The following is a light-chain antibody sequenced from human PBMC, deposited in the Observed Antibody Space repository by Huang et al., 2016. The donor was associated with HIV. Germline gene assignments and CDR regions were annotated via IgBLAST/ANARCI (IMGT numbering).Light chain of an antibody. CDR3: QQYYSFPLT. Sequence: AIRITQSPSSLSASTGDKVSITCRASQDINTYLAWYQQKPGKPPSLLIYATSTLQSGVPSRFIGSGSGTDFTLTITHLQSEDFATYYCQQYYSFPLTFGQGSQVEV. CDR2: ATS. J-gene: IGKJ1*01. CDR1: QDINTY. V-gene: IGKV1-8*01.